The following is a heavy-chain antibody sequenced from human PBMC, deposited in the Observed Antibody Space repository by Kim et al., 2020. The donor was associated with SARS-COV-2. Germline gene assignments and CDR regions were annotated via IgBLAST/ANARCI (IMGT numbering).Heavy chain of an antibody. CDR2: IYTSGST. D-gene: IGHD3-10*01. CDR1: GGSISSGSYY. V-gene: IGHV4-61*02. J-gene: IGHJ6*02. CDR3: ARGRGVTMVRGVNYGMDV. Sequence: SETLSLTCTVSGGSISSGSYYWSWIRQPAGKGLEWIGRIYTSGSTNYNPSLKSRVTISVDTSKNQFSLKLSSVTAADTAVYYCARGRGVTMVRGVNYGMDVWGQGTTVTVSS.